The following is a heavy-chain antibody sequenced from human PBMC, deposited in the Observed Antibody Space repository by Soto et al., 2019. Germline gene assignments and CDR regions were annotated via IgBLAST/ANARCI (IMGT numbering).Heavy chain of an antibody. Sequence: GASVKVSCKASGYTFTSYGISWVRQAPGQGLEWMGWISAYNGNTNYAQKLQGRVTMTTDTSTSTAYMELRSLRSDDTAVFYCAIEVASTGFCSGGSCPTYYFDYWGQGTLVTVSS. J-gene: IGHJ4*02. CDR3: AIEVASTGFCSGGSCPTYYFDY. CDR2: ISAYNGNT. V-gene: IGHV1-18*01. D-gene: IGHD2-15*01. CDR1: GYTFTSYG.